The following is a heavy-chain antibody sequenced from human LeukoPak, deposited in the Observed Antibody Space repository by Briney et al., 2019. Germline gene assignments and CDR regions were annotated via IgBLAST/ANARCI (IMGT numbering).Heavy chain of an antibody. Sequence: GGSLRLSCAASGFTFSSYAMHWVRQAPGKGLEWVAVISYDGSNKYYADSVKGRFTISRDNSKNTLYLQMKSLRAEDTAVYYCARSRDSSSWYSGYYFDYWGQGTLVTVSS. V-gene: IGHV3-30-3*01. D-gene: IGHD6-13*01. CDR1: GFTFSSYA. CDR2: ISYDGSNK. J-gene: IGHJ4*02. CDR3: ARSRDSSSWYSGYYFDY.